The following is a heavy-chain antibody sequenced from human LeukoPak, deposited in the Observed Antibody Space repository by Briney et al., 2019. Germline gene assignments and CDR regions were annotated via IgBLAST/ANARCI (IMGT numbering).Heavy chain of an antibody. CDR1: GFTFRNYW. D-gene: IGHD6-13*01. CDR2: IKQEGTEK. V-gene: IGHV3-7*01. J-gene: IGHJ4*02. Sequence: GGSLRLFCAASGFTFRNYWMSWLREARGKAVEGVAHIKQEGTEKYYVDSVKGRFTISRDNAKNSLYLQMNSLRAEDTAVYYCVRLVNIAAAPGYFDYWGQGTLVTVSS. CDR3: VRLVNIAAAPGYFDY.